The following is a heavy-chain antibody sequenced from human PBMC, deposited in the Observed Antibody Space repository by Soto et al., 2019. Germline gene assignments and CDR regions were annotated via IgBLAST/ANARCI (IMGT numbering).Heavy chain of an antibody. J-gene: IGHJ4*02. CDR2: IYWDDDK. Sequence: QITLKESGPTLVKPTQTLTLTCTFSGFSLSTSGVGVTWIRQPPGKALEWLELIYWDDDKSYSPSLKNRLTITKDTTKNQVVLTMTNMDPVDTATYYCAHYDYGGLVYWGQGALVTVSS. D-gene: IGHD4-17*01. CDR3: AHYDYGGLVY. CDR1: GFSLSTSGVG. V-gene: IGHV2-5*02.